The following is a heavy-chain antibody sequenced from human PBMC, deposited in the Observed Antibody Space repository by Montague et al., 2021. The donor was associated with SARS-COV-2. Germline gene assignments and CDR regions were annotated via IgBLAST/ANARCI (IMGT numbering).Heavy chain of an antibody. V-gene: IGHV4-34*01. CDR1: GGSFGDDH. D-gene: IGHD3-22*01. CDR2: IKQSGST. Sequence: SETLSLTCGVYGGSFGDDHWSWIRQPPGKGLEWIGDIKQSGSTNXNPSLKSRVTISVDTSRNQFSLKLTSVTAADTAVYLCARGHLSVSMIVVVFTSASYYFDYWGQGALVTVSS. J-gene: IGHJ4*02. CDR3: ARGHLSVSMIVVVFTSASYYFDY.